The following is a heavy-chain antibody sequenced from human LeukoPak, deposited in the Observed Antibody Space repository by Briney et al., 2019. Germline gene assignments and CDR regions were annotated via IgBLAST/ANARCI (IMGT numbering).Heavy chain of an antibody. J-gene: IGHJ4*02. CDR1: GGSISSGGYS. D-gene: IGHD2-8*01. CDR2: IYHSGST. CDR3: ARGYASSFDY. Sequence: SQTLSLTCAVSGGSISSGGYSWSWIRQPPGKGLEWIGYIYHSGSTYYNPSLKSRVTTSVDRSKNQFSLKLSSVTAADTAVYYCARGYASSFDYWGQGTLVTVSS. V-gene: IGHV4-30-2*01.